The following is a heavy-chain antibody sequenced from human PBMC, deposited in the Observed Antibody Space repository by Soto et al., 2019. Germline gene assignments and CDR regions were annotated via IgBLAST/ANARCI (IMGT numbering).Heavy chain of an antibody. D-gene: IGHD3-10*01. CDR1: GFTFSSHA. V-gene: IGHV3-23*01. J-gene: IGHJ4*02. Sequence: EVQLLESGGGLVQPGGSLRLSCAGSGFTFSSHAVSWVRQAPGKGLECVSSITNPGGSTYYADSVKGRFTISRDNSKNTVYLQMNSLGAEDTAVYFCAKAGYGSGSYYTLSFDYWGQGSLVTVSS. CDR3: AKAGYGSGSYYTLSFDY. CDR2: ITNPGGST.